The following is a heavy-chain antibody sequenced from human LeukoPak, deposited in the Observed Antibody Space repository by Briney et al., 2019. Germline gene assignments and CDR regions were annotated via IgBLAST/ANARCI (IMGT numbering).Heavy chain of an antibody. J-gene: IGHJ4*02. CDR2: ISWNSGSI. D-gene: IGHD2-2*03. CDR1: GFTFDDYA. V-gene: IGHV3-9*01. CDR3: ANMLDLPF. Sequence: GGSLRLSCAASGFTFDDYAMHWVRQAPGKGLEWVSGISWNSGSIGYADSVKGRFTISRDNAKNSLYLQMDSLRAEDTGLFYCANMLDLPFCGQGTLVTVSS.